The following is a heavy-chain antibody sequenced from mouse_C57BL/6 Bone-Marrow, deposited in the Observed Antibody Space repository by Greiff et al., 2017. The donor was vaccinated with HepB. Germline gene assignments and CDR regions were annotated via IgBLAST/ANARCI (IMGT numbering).Heavy chain of an antibody. CDR2: INPSSGYT. J-gene: IGHJ4*01. D-gene: IGHD2-10*02. CDR1: GYTFTSYW. V-gene: IGHV1-7*01. CDR3: AKYDSYAMDY. Sequence: QVHVKQSGAELAKPGASVKLSCKASGYTFTSYWMHWVNQRPGQGLEWIGYINPSSGYTKYNQKFKDKATLTADKSSSTAYMQLSSLTYEDSAVYYCAKYDSYAMDYWGQGTSVTVAS.